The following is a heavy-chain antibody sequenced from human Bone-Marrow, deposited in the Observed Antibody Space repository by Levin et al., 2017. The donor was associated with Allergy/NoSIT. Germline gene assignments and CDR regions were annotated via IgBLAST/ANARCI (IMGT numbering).Heavy chain of an antibody. CDR3: ARDQGGFDY. CDR1: GDSISSGHY. V-gene: IGHV4-38-2*02. Sequence: PSETLSLTCTVSGDSISSGHYWGWIRQPPGKGLEWIASMYHSGSTYYNPSLKSRVTISVDTSKNQISLKLRSVTAADTAIYYCARDQGGFDYWGQGTLVTV. CDR2: MYHSGST. J-gene: IGHJ4*01.